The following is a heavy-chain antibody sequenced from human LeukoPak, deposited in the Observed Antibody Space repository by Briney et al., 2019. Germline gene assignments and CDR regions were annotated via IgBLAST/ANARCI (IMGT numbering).Heavy chain of an antibody. CDR3: ARRSRAEVDY. V-gene: IGHV3-30*02. D-gene: IGHD1-14*01. CDR1: GFTFSSYG. CDR2: IRYDGSNK. Sequence: PGGSLRLSCAASGFTFSSYGMHWVRQAPGKGLEWVAFIRYDGSNKYYADSVRGRFTISRDNSKNTLYLQMNSLRAEDTAVYYCARRSRAEVDYWGQGTLVTVSS. J-gene: IGHJ4*02.